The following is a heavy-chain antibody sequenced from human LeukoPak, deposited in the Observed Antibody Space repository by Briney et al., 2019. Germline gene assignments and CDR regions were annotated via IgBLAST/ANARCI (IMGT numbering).Heavy chain of an antibody. D-gene: IGHD3-16*02. CDR3: AGLYDYVWGSYRYNSDAFDI. CDR1: GYSFTSYW. Sequence: GESLKISCKGSGYSFTSYWIGWVRQMPGKGLEWMGIIYPGDSDTRYSPSFQGQVTISADKSISTAYLQWSSLKASDTAMYYCAGLYDYVWGSYRYNSDAFDIWGQGTMVTVSS. J-gene: IGHJ3*02. CDR2: IYPGDSDT. V-gene: IGHV5-51*01.